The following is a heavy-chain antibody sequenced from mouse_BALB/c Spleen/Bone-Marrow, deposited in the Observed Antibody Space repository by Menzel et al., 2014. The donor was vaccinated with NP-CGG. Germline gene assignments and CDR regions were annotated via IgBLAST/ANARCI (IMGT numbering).Heavy chain of an antibody. V-gene: IGHV1-7*01. Sequence: QVQLQPSGAELAKPGASVTMSCKASGYTFTSYWMHWVKQRPGQGLEWIGYINPSTGYTEYNQKFKDKATLTADKSSSTAYMQLSSLTSEDSAVYYCARRAYGGSYGFAYWGQGTLVTVSA. CDR1: GYTFTSYW. J-gene: IGHJ3*01. CDR3: ARRAYGGSYGFAY. CDR2: INPSTGYT. D-gene: IGHD1-1*01.